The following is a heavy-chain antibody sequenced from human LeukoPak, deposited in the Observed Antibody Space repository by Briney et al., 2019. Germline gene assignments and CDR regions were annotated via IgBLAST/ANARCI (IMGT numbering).Heavy chain of an antibody. V-gene: IGHV1-69*06. CDR1: GGTFSSYA. CDR3: AGGYSGSYFDY. CDR2: IIPLFGTA. J-gene: IGHJ4*02. Sequence: ASVKVSCKASGGTFSSYAISWVRQAPGQGLEWMGGIIPLFGTANYAQNFQGRITITADTSTSTAYMELSSLRSEDTAVYYCAGGYSGSYFDYWGQGTLVTVSS. D-gene: IGHD5-12*01.